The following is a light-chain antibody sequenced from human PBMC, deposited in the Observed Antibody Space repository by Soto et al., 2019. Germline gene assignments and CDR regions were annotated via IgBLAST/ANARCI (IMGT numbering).Light chain of an antibody. V-gene: IGLV1-40*01. CDR1: SSNIGAGYD. J-gene: IGLJ1*01. CDR2: RTT. CDR3: QSYDGTLSGSYV. Sequence: QSALAQPPSVSGAPGQRVTISCTGSSSNIGAGYDVHWYQQLPGTAPKLVIYRTTNRPSGVPDRFSGSKSGTSASLAITGLQAEDEADYYCQSYDGTLSGSYVFGIGTKV.